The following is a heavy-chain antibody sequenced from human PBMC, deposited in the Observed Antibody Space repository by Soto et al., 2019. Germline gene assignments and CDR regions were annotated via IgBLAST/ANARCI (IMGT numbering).Heavy chain of an antibody. CDR2: VHSSGIT. Sequence: QVQLQESGPGLVKPSETLSLICTVSGGSISNYYWSWIRQPPGKGLEWIGYVHSSGITRYNPPLKSRVTISVDTSKNQFALGLSSVTAADTAVYYCARVVGSGYSDYWGQGALVTVSS. CDR3: ARVVGSGYSDY. D-gene: IGHD3-22*01. J-gene: IGHJ4*02. V-gene: IGHV4-59*01. CDR1: GGSISNYY.